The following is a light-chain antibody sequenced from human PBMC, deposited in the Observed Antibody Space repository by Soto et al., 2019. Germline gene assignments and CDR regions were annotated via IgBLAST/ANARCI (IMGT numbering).Light chain of an antibody. J-gene: IGLJ2*01. CDR2: EVT. V-gene: IGLV2-8*01. CDR3: ASYAGNNNFVL. Sequence: QSALAQPPSASGSPGQSVTISCTGTSSDVGAYNYVSWYQQHPGKAPKLVIYEVTERPSGVPERFSGSKSGSTASLTFSGLQAEDEALYYCASYAGNNNFVLFGGGTKLTVL. CDR1: SSDVGAYNY.